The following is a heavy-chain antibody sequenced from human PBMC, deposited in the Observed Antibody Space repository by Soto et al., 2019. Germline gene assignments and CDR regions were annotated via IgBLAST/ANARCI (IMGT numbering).Heavy chain of an antibody. V-gene: IGHV4-34*01. J-gene: IGHJ5*02. CDR1: GGSFSGYY. D-gene: IGHD1-26*01. CDR3: ARGQFWTQRVSGSWFDP. CDR2: INHSGST. Sequence: TSETLSLTCAVYGGSFSGYYWSWIRQPPGKGLEWIGEINHSGSTNYNPSLKSRVTISVDTSKNQFSLKLSSVTAADTAVYYCARGQFWTQRVSGSWFDPWGQGTLVTVSS.